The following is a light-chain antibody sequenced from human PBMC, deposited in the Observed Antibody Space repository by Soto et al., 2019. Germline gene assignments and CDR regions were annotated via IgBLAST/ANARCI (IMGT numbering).Light chain of an antibody. CDR2: EVT. CDR1: SSDVGSYNR. J-gene: IGLJ1*01. V-gene: IGLV2-18*02. Sequence: QSALTQPPSVSGSPGQSVAISRTGDSSDVGSYNRVSWYQQSPGTAPKLIIYEVTTRPSGVPDRFSGSKSGNTASLTISGLQAEDEADYYCNSYTISGTYVFGTGTKVTVL. CDR3: NSYTISGTYV.